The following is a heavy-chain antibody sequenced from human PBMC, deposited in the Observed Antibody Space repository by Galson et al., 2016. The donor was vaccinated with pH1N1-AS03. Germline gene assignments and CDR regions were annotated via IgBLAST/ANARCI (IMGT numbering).Heavy chain of an antibody. CDR1: GFTFSGYT. CDR2: ISSSSTYI. V-gene: IGHV3-21*01. D-gene: IGHD6-13*01. Sequence: SLRLSCAAPGFTFSGYTMSWVRQAPGKGLEWVSFISSSSTYIYYADSLKGRFTISRDNAKNSLYPQMNSLRVEDTAVYYCARDDSSSWDRYYYYGMDVWGQGTTVTVSS. CDR3: ARDDSSSWDRYYYYGMDV. J-gene: IGHJ6*02.